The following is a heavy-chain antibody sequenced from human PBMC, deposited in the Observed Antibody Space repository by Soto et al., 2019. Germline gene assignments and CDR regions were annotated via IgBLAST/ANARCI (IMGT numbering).Heavy chain of an antibody. D-gene: IGHD6-13*01. J-gene: IGHJ1*01. V-gene: IGHV3-30-3*01. Sequence: SGGSLRLSCAASGFTFSSYAMHWVRQAPGKGLEWVAVISYDGSNKYYADSVKGRFTISRDNSKNTLYLQMNSLRAEDTAVYYCARDLDSSWYARYFQHWGQGTLVTVSS. CDR2: ISYDGSNK. CDR1: GFTFSSYA. CDR3: ARDLDSSWYARYFQH.